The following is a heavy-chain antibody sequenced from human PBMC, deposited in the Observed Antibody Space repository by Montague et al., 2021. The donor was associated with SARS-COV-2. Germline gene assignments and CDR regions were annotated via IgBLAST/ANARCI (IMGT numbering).Heavy chain of an antibody. CDR1: GCSISSSSYY. D-gene: IGHD3-3*01. Sequence: SDTLSLTCTVSGCSISSSSYYWGWIRQPPGKGLEWIGSIYYSGSTYYNPSLKSRVTISVDTSKNQFSLKLSSVTAADTAVYYCARKASRGITIFGVVTASYYFDYWGQGTLVTVSS. CDR3: ARKASRGITIFGVVTASYYFDY. V-gene: IGHV4-39*01. CDR2: IYYSGST. J-gene: IGHJ4*02.